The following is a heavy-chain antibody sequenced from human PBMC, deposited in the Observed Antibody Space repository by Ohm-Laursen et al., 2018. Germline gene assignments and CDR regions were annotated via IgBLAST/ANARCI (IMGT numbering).Heavy chain of an antibody. V-gene: IGHV3-48*01. CDR3: ARDGGSYQDDVFDI. Sequence: SLRLSCAASGFTFSSYGMHWVRQAPGKGLEWASYISSSGSTIYYADSVKGRFTISRDNAKNSLYLQMNSLRAEDTAVYYCARDGGSYQDDVFDIWGQGTMVTVSS. CDR1: GFTFSSYG. D-gene: IGHD3-16*01. J-gene: IGHJ3*02. CDR2: ISSSGSTI.